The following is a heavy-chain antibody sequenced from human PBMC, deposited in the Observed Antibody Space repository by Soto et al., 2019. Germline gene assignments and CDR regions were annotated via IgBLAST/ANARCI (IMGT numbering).Heavy chain of an antibody. V-gene: IGHV1-2*02. D-gene: IGHD3-3*01. Sequence: ASVKVSCKASGYTFAGYYMHWVRQAPGQGLEWMGWINPNSGGTNYAQKFQGRVTMTRDTSISTAYMELSRLRSDDTAVHYCARARITIFGVVITTADYWGQGTLVTVSS. CDR3: ARARITIFGVVITTADY. J-gene: IGHJ4*02. CDR2: INPNSGGT. CDR1: GYTFAGYY.